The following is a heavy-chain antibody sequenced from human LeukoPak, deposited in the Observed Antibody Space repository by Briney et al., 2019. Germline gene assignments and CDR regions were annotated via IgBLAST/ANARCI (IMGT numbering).Heavy chain of an antibody. CDR3: VRLVVAATNYDY. CDR2: INHSGST. D-gene: IGHD2-15*01. CDR1: GGSFSGYS. V-gene: IGHV4-34*01. J-gene: IGHJ4*02. Sequence: SETLSLTCAVYGGSFSGYSWSWIRQPPGKGLEWIGEINHSGSTNYNPSLKSRVTISVDTSKNQFSLKLSSVTAADTAVYYCVRLVVAATNYDYWGQGTLVTVSS.